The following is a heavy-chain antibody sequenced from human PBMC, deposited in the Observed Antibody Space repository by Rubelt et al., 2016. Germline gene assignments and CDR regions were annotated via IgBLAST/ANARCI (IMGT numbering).Heavy chain of an antibody. V-gene: IGHV3-30*04. CDR3: ARPWRRQTTPAARDYYYYFAMDV. D-gene: IGHD2-2*01. CDR2: ISYHGTDH. J-gene: IGHJ6*02. Sequence: QVQLVESGGGVVQPGRSLRLSCEASGFTFSSYALHWVRQAPGKGMEWVAFISYHGTDHVYADSVKGRFTVSRENSNNTLYLQMNSMRTEDTAVYYCARPWRRQTTPAARDYYYYFAMDVWGQGTTVTVS. CDR1: GFTFSSYA.